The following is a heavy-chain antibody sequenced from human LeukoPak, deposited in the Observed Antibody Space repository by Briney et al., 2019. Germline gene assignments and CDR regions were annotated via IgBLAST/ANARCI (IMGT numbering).Heavy chain of an antibody. CDR2: ISSSGRTT. Sequence: GGSLRLSCAASGFTFSSYEMNWVRQAPGKGLEWVSYISSSGRTTYYADSVKGRFTMSRDNAKNSLNLQMNSLRAEDTAVYYCATSRGSSYGYRALELPPSPVDWGQGTLVTVSS. CDR3: ATSRGSSYGYRALELPPSPVD. V-gene: IGHV3-48*03. CDR1: GFTFSSYE. D-gene: IGHD5-18*01. J-gene: IGHJ4*02.